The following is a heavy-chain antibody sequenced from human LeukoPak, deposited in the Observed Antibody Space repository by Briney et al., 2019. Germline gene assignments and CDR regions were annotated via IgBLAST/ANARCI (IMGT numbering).Heavy chain of an antibody. V-gene: IGHV3-30*01. CDR3: ATRDYRLEWLLYPPDAFDI. CDR1: GFTFSSYA. J-gene: IGHJ3*02. CDR2: ISYDGSNK. Sequence: GGSLRLSCAASGFTFSSYAMHWVRQAPGKGLEWVAVISYDGSNKYYAHSVKGRFTISRDNSKNTLYLQMNSLRAEDTAVYYCATRDYRLEWLLYPPDAFDIWGQGTMVTVSS. D-gene: IGHD3-3*01.